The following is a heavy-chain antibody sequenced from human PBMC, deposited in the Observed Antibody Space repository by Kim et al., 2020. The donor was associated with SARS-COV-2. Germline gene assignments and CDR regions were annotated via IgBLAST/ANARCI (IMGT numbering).Heavy chain of an antibody. Sequence: GGSLRLSCAASGFTFSNYGMHWVRQAPGKGLEWVAVIWYDGSNKYYADSVKGRFTISRDNSKNTLYLQMNSLRAEDTAVYYCARDVGVAAAGIDYWGQGTLVTVSS. V-gene: IGHV3-33*01. J-gene: IGHJ4*02. D-gene: IGHD6-13*01. CDR1: GFTFSNYG. CDR2: IWYDGSNK. CDR3: ARDVGVAAAGIDY.